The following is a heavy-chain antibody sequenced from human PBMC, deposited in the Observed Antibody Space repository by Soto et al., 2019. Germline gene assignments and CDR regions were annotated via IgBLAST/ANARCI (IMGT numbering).Heavy chain of an antibody. D-gene: IGHD6-13*01. CDR1: GYTFTSYD. J-gene: IGHJ4*02. CDR3: ERGHDRSIAAAGTLDY. CDR2: MNPNSGNT. Sequence: QVQLVQSGAEVKKPGASVKVSCKASGYTFTSYDINWVRKATGNGLEWMGWMNPNSGNTGYAQKSKGRVTMTRNTSRSTAYRELNSLRYADTAVYYCERGHDRSIAAAGTLDYSGQGTLVTVSS. V-gene: IGHV1-8*01.